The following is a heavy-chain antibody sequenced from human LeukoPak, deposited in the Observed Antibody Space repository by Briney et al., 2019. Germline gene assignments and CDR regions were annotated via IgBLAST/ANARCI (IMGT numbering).Heavy chain of an antibody. Sequence: APVKVSCKASGYTFTGYYMHWVRQAPGQGLEWMGWINPNSGGTNYAQKFQGRVTMTRDTSISTAYMELSRLRSDDTAVYYCARAGLNPHTGGKFAFDIWGQGTMVTVSS. CDR3: ARAGLNPHTGGKFAFDI. V-gene: IGHV1-2*02. D-gene: IGHD1-14*01. CDR1: GYTFTGYY. J-gene: IGHJ3*02. CDR2: INPNSGGT.